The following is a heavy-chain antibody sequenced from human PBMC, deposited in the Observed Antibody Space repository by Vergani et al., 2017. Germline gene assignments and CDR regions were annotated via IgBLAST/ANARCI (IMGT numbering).Heavy chain of an antibody. Sequence: QMQLVQSGPEVKKPGTSVKVSCKASGFTFTSSAVQWVRQARGQRLEWIGWIVVGSGNTKYAQKFQERVTITRDMSSRPASMEMGSLRSEDTAVYYFAALPCESCYAAKSYYSYMDVWGKGTTVTVSS. J-gene: IGHJ6*03. CDR3: AALPCESCYAAKSYYSYMDV. V-gene: IGHV1-58*01. CDR2: IVVGSGNT. D-gene: IGHD2-2*01. CDR1: GFTFTSSA.